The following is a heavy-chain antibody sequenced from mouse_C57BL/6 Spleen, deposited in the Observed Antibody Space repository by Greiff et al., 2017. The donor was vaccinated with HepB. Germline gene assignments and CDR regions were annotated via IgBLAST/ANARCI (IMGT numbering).Heavy chain of an antibody. V-gene: IGHV5-2*01. D-gene: IGHD2-1*01. CDR2: INSDGGST. CDR1: EYEFPSHD. Sequence: DVHLVESGGGLVQPGESLKLSCESNEYEFPSHDMSWVRKTPEKRLEWVAAINSDGGSTYYPDTMERRFIIPRDKTKKTLYLQMSSLRSEDTALYYWGRRGLYGNYDSYWYFDVWGPGTTVTVSS. CDR3: GRRGLYGNYDSYWYFDV. J-gene: IGHJ1*01.